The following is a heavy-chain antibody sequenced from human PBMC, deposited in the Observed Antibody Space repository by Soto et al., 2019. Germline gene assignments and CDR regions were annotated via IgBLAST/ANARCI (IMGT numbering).Heavy chain of an antibody. J-gene: IGHJ4*02. V-gene: IGHV3-30-3*01. CDR1: GFTFSSYA. D-gene: IGHD4-17*01. Sequence: GGSLRLSCAASGFTFSSYAMHWVRQATGKGLEWVAVISYDGSNKYYADSVKGRFTISRDNSKNTLYLQMNSLRAEDTAVYYCARDPSYGDYAFDYWGQGTLVTVSS. CDR2: ISYDGSNK. CDR3: ARDPSYGDYAFDY.